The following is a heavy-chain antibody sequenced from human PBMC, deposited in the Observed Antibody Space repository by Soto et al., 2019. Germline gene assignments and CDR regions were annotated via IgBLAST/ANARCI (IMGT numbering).Heavy chain of an antibody. CDR3: ARGRYCLTGRCFPNWFDS. J-gene: IGHJ5*01. V-gene: IGHV4-30-4*01. Sequence: SETLSLTCSVSGDSISNLDYFWAWIRQPPGQALEYIGYIYKSATTYYDPSFESRVAISVDTSKSQFSLNVTSGTAADTAVYFCARGRYCLTGRCFPNWFDSWGQGALVTVSS. CDR2: IYKSATT. CDR1: GDSISNLDYF. D-gene: IGHD7-27*01.